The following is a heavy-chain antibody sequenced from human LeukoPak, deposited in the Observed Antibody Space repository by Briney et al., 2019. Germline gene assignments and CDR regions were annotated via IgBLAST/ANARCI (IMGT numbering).Heavy chain of an antibody. CDR2: ISAYNGNT. CDR1: GGSFGRYA. D-gene: IGHD2-15*01. CDR3: ARDPPRIVVVVAATNYYGMDV. Sequence: ASVKVSCKAPGGSFGRYAISWVRQAPGQGLEWMGWISAYNGNTNYAQKLQGRVTMTTDTSTSTAYMELRSLRSDDTAVYYCARDPPRIVVVVAATNYYGMDVWGQGTTVTVSS. J-gene: IGHJ6*02. V-gene: IGHV1-18*01.